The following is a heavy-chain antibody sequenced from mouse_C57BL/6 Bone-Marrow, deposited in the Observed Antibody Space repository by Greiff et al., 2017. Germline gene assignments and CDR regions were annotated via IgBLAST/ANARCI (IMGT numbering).Heavy chain of an antibody. CDR1: GYAFTNYL. D-gene: IGHD1-1*01. Sequence: VKLQESGAELVRPGTSVKVSCKASGYAFTNYLIEWVKQRPGQGLEWIGVINPGSGGTNYNEKFKGKATLTADKSSSTAYMQLSSLTSEDSAVYFCARYYYYGSSYDYFDYWGQGTTLTVSS. J-gene: IGHJ2*01. CDR2: INPGSGGT. V-gene: IGHV1-54*01. CDR3: ARYYYYGSSYDYFDY.